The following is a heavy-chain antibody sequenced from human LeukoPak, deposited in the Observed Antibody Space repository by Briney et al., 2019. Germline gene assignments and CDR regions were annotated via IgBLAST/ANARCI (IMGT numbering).Heavy chain of an antibody. V-gene: IGHV4-30-4*01. CDR2: IYFSGST. CDR1: GGSISSDDYF. J-gene: IGHJ4*02. Sequence: SETLSLTCTVSGGSISSDDYFWRWIRQPPGTSLEWIGYIYFSGSTYYNPSLKSRVTLSVDTSKNQFSLKLSSVTAADTAVYYCARYYDILTGYFDFWGQGTLVTVSS. CDR3: ARYYDILTGYFDF. D-gene: IGHD3-9*01.